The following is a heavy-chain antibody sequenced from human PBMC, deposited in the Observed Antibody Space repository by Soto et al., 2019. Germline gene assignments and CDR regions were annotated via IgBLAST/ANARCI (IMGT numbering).Heavy chain of an antibody. V-gene: IGHV3-49*05. Sequence: EVQLVESGGGLVRPGRSLRLSCSTSGFTFGDYGMTWFRQAPGKGLEWVGLIRSKSYGKTTEYAASATDRFTISRDDAKRIAYLQMNSRKADDTAVYYCTRERRDDGDPKCYFDRWSRGTLVTVSS. CDR1: GFTFGDYG. D-gene: IGHD4-17*01. J-gene: IGHJ2*01. CDR3: TRERRDDGDPKCYFDR. CDR2: IRSKSYGKTT.